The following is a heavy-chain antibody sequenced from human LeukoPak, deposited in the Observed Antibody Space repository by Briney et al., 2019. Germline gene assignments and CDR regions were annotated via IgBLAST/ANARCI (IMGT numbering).Heavy chain of an antibody. V-gene: IGHV4-30-4*01. D-gene: IGHD4-11*01. Sequence: SETLSLTCTVSGGSISSGDYYWSWIRQPPGKGLEWIGYIYYRGSTYYNPSLKSRVTISVDTSKNQFSLKLSSVTAADTAVYYCARIHNYSNYPNYFDYWGQGTLVTVSS. J-gene: IGHJ4*02. CDR1: GGSISSGDYY. CDR3: ARIHNYSNYPNYFDY. CDR2: IYYRGST.